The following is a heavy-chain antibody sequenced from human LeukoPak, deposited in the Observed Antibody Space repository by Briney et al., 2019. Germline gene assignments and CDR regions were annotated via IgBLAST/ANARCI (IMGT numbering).Heavy chain of an antibody. V-gene: IGHV3-21*01. D-gene: IGHD3-22*01. CDR1: GFTFSSYS. CDR3: ASPYYYDSSGYYYY. CDR2: ISSSSYI. J-gene: IGHJ4*02. Sequence: GGSLRLSCAASGFTFSSYSMNWVRQAPGKGLEWVSSISSSSYIYYADSVKGRFTISRDNAKNSLHLQMNSLRAEDTAVYYCASPYYYDSSGYYYYWGQGTLVTVSS.